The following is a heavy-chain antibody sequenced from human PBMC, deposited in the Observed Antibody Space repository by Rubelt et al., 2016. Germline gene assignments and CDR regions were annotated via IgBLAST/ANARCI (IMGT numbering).Heavy chain of an antibody. J-gene: IGHJ6*03. V-gene: IGHV4-59*01. CDR1: GGSISSYY. CDR3: ARVSASIAAAGIYYYYYYMDV. CDR2: IYYSGST. D-gene: IGHD6-13*01. Sequence: QVQLQESGPGLVKPSETLSLTCTVSGGSISSYYWSWIRQPPGKGLEWIGYIYYSGSTNYNPSLKSRVPLSVDPSKNQFSLKLSSVTAAATAGYYCARVSASIAAAGIYYYYYYMDVWGKGTTVTVSS.